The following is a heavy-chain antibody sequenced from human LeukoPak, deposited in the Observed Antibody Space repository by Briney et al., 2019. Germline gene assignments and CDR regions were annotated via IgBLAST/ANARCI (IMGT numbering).Heavy chain of an antibody. CDR2: MNPNSGNT. Sequence: ASVKVSCKASGYTFTSYDINWVRQATGQGLEWMGWMNPNSGNTGYAQKFQGRVTMTRNTSISTAYMELSSLRSEDTAVYYCARGGTTGTTIYYYYMDVWGKGTTVTVSS. D-gene: IGHD1-1*01. V-gene: IGHV1-8*01. J-gene: IGHJ6*03. CDR3: ARGGTTGTTIYYYYMDV. CDR1: GYTFTSYD.